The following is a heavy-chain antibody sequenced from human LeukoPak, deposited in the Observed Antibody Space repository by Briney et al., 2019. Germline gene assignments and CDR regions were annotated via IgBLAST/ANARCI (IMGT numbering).Heavy chain of an antibody. V-gene: IGHV3-64*01. CDR2: ITSNGGAT. CDR1: GFALSTFF. Sequence: GGSLRLSCAASGFALSTFFIHWVRQAPGKGLEYVSTITSNGGATYYSSSVKGRFTISRDGSKNTVYLQMGGLREDDMAVYFCSRDPAREGAGEFYYYYMDVWGKGTTVTASS. CDR3: SRDPAREGAGEFYYYYMDV. J-gene: IGHJ6*03. D-gene: IGHD1-26*01.